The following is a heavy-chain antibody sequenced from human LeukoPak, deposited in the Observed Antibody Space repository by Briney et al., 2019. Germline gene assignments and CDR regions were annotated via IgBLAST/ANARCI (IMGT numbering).Heavy chain of an antibody. CDR2: IYYSGST. CDR3: ARGYSYGSPYFDY. J-gene: IGHJ4*02. V-gene: IGHV4-61*01. D-gene: IGHD5-18*01. CDR1: GGSISSSSYY. Sequence: SETLSLTCTVSGGSISSSSYYWSWIRQPPGKGLEWIGYIYYSGSTNYNPSLKSRVTISVDTSKNQFSLKLSSVTAADTAVYYCARGYSYGSPYFDYWGQGTLVTVSS.